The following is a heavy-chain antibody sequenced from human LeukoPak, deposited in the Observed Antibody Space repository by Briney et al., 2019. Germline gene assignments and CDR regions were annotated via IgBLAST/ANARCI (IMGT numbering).Heavy chain of an antibody. Sequence: GGSLRLSCAASGFTFSDYYMSWIRQAPGKGLEWVSYISSSGSTIYYADSVKGRFTISRDNAKNSLYLRMNSLRAEDTAVYYCARAGLSGSHSWFDPWGQGTLVTVSS. CDR1: GFTFSDYY. J-gene: IGHJ5*02. D-gene: IGHD1-26*01. CDR3: ARAGLSGSHSWFDP. V-gene: IGHV3-11*01. CDR2: ISSSGSTI.